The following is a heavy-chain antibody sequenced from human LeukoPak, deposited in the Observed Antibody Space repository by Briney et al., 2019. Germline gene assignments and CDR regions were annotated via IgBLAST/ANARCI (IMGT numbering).Heavy chain of an antibody. V-gene: IGHV3-23*01. CDR3: AKLPREYCSSTSCPNWFDT. CDR1: GFTFSTYW. CDR2: LSASGGTT. D-gene: IGHD2-2*01. J-gene: IGHJ5*02. Sequence: QPGGSLRLSCAPSGFTFSTYWMHWVRQAPGKGLEWVSALSASGGTTYYADSVKGRFTTSRDNSKNTLYLQMNSLRAEDTAVYYCAKLPREYCSSTSCPNWFDTWGQGTLVTVSS.